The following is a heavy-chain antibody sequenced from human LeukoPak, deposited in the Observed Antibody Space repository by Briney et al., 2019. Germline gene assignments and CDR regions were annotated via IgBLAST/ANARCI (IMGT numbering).Heavy chain of an antibody. J-gene: IGHJ3*02. D-gene: IGHD2-15*01. CDR2: ISTSSSYI. CDR1: GFTFSSYG. V-gene: IGHV3-21*01. CDR3: ARGSVVGWAFDI. Sequence: GGTLRLSCAASGFTFSSYGMSWVRQAPGKGLEWVSAISTSSSYIYYADSVKGRFTISRDNAKNSLYLQMNSLRAEDTAVYYCARGSVVGWAFDIWGQGTMVTVSS.